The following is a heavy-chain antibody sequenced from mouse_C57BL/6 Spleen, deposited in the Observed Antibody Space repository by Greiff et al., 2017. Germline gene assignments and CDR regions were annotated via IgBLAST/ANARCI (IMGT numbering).Heavy chain of an antibody. CDR1: GFSLTSYG. D-gene: IGHD2-4*01. J-gene: IGHJ2*01. V-gene: IGHV2-5*01. Sequence: VKLMESGPGLVQPSQSLSITCTVSGFSLTSYGVHWVRQSPGKGLEWLGVIWRGGSTDYNAAFMSRLSITKDTSKSQVFFKMNSLQADDTAIYYCAKGDYGYYFDYWGQGTTLTVSS. CDR3: AKGDYGYYFDY. CDR2: IWRGGST.